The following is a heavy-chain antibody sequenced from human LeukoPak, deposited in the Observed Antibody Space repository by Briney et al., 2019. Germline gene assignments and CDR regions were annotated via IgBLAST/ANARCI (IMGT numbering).Heavy chain of an antibody. CDR1: VGSFSGYY. CDR2: INHSGST. V-gene: IGHV4-34*01. D-gene: IGHD3-10*01. Sequence: PSETLSLTCAVYVGSFSGYYWSWIRQPPGKGLEWIGEINHSGSTNYNPSLKSRVTISVDKSQNQFSLKLSSVTAADTAVYYCARGLRWGITMVRARTYFDYWGQGTLVTVSS. CDR3: ARGLRWGITMVRARTYFDY. J-gene: IGHJ4*02.